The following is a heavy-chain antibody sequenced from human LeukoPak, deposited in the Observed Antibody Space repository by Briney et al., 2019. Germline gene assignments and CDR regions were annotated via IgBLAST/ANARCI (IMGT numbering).Heavy chain of an antibody. CDR1: GFTVSSNY. J-gene: IGHJ5*02. V-gene: IGHV3-53*01. D-gene: IGHD3-22*01. CDR2: IYSGGST. CDR3: ARDSSGYYHWFDP. Sequence: GGSLRLSCAASGFTVSSNYMSWVRQAPGKGLEWVSVIYSGGSTYYADSVKGRFTISRDNSKNTLYLQMNSLRAEDTAVYYCARDSSGYYHWFDPWGQGTLVTVSS.